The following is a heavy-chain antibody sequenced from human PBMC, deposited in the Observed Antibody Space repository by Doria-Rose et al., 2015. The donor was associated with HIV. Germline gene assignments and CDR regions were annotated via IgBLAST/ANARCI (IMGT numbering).Heavy chain of an antibody. J-gene: IGHJ4*02. D-gene: IGHD6-13*01. CDR1: GVSLSSPGMG. CDR2: IFSDDER. V-gene: IGHV2-26*01. Sequence: SGPVLVKPTETLTLTCTVSGVSLSSPGMGVSWIRQPPGKALEWLAIIFSDDERSYNSSLKSRLTISRGTSKSQVVLTMTDMDPVDTATYYCARIKSSRWYHKYYFDFWGQGTLVIVSA. CDR3: ARIKSSRWYHKYYFDF.